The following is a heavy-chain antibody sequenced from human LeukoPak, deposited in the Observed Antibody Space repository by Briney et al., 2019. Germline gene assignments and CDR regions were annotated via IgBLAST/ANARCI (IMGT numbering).Heavy chain of an antibody. V-gene: IGHV4-34*01. Sequence: SETLSLTCAVYGGSFSGYYWSWIRQPPGKGLEWIGEINHSGSTNYNPSLKSRVTISVDTSKNQFSLKLSSVTAADTAVYYCASLRKLGYCSGGSCYLRGVPPPYYYGMDVWGQGTTVRVSS. D-gene: IGHD2-15*01. J-gene: IGHJ6*02. CDR1: GGSFSGYY. CDR2: INHSGST. CDR3: ASLRKLGYCSGGSCYLRGVPPPYYYGMDV.